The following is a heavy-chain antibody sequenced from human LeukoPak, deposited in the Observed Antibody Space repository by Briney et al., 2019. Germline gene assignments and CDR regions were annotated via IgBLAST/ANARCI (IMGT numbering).Heavy chain of an antibody. CDR1: GGSISSYY. J-gene: IGHJ4*02. D-gene: IGHD6-6*01. V-gene: IGHV4-59*01. Sequence: PSETLSLTCTVSGGSISSYYWSWIRQPPGKGLEWIGYIYYSGSTNYNPSLKSRVTISVDTSKNQFSLKLSSVTAADTAVYYCARVDPDSSSTLEVFDYWCQGTLVTVSS. CDR3: ARVDPDSSSTLEVFDY. CDR2: IYYSGST.